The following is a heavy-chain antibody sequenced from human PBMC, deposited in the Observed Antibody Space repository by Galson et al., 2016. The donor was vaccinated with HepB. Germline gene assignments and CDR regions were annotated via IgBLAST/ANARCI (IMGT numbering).Heavy chain of an antibody. V-gene: IGHV3-48*01. CDR3: ARTAFSYSGSYWWFHP. J-gene: IGHJ5*02. Sequence: SLRLSCAASKFTFSTYTMNWVRQAPGKGLEGVSYISSDSGTIYYADSVKGRFTISRDNAKNSLYLQMNSLRAEDTAVYYCARTAFSYSGSYWWFHPWGQGTLVTVSS. CDR1: KFTFSTYT. D-gene: IGHD1-26*01. CDR2: ISSDSGTI.